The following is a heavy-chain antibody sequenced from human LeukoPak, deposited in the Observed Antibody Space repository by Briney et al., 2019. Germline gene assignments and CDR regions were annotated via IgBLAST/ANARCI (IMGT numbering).Heavy chain of an antibody. CDR2: IYYSGST. CDR3: ARPTDWGSDWFDP. V-gene: IGHV4-39*01. D-gene: IGHD7-27*01. CDR1: GGSISSSSYY. Sequence: SETLSLTCTVSGGSISSSSYYWGWIRQPPGKGLEWIGSIYYSGSTYCNPSLKSRVTISVDTSKNQFSLKLSSVTAADTAVYYCARPTDWGSDWFDPWGQGTLVTVSS. J-gene: IGHJ5*02.